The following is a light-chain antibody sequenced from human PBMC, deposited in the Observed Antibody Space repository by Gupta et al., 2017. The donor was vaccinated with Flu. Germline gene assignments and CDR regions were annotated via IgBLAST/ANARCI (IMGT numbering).Light chain of an antibody. Sequence: EIALTQSPATLSLSPGDRATLSCRASQSVSNYLAWYQQKPGQAPRLLIYDASNRATGIPARFSGNGDGTDFXLTISSXEPEDFAVYYCQQRGNGLPLITFGXGTKVEIK. CDR3: QQRGNGLPLIT. CDR1: QSVSNY. CDR2: DAS. V-gene: IGKV3-11*01. J-gene: IGKJ4*01.